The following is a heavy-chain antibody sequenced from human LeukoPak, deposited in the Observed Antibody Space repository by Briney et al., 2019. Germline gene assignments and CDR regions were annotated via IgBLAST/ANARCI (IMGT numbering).Heavy chain of an antibody. V-gene: IGHV5-51*01. Sequence: GESLKISCKGSGYSFSNYWIGWVRQMPGKGLEYMGIMYPGDSDTRYTPSFQGQVTISADKSISTAYLQWSSLKASDTAMYYCARHAQDYGSGSYLSYGMDVWGQGTTVTVSS. D-gene: IGHD3-10*01. J-gene: IGHJ6*02. CDR3: ARHAQDYGSGSYLSYGMDV. CDR2: MYPGDSDT. CDR1: GYSFSNYW.